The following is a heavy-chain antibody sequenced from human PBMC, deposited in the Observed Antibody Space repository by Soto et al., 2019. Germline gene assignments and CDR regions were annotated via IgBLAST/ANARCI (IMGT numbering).Heavy chain of an antibody. V-gene: IGHV5-51*01. D-gene: IGHD2-15*01. Sequence: PGESLKISCKGYGYTFTGYWIGWVRQMPGKGLELIGLIYPGDSDTTYSPSFQGQVTISADKSISTAYLQWSSLEAPDTAMYYCARRFCRAGSCYSAFDIWGQGTMVTVSS. J-gene: IGHJ3*02. CDR1: GYTFTGYW. CDR2: IYPGDSDT. CDR3: ARRFCRAGSCYSAFDI.